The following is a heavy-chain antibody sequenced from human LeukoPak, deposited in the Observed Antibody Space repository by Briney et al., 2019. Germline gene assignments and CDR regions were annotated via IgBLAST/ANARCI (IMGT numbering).Heavy chain of an antibody. CDR2: INHSGST. J-gene: IGHJ5*02. D-gene: IGHD2-15*01. CDR1: VGSFSGYH. Sequence: SETLSLTCAVCVGSFSGYHWSWIRKPPGQGLEWLAEINHSGSTNFNPSLKSRVTISVDTSKNQFSLKLSSVTAADTAVYDCASVGSVVGVAANPDNWFDPWGQGTLVTVSS. V-gene: IGHV4-34*01. CDR3: ASVGSVVGVAANPDNWFDP.